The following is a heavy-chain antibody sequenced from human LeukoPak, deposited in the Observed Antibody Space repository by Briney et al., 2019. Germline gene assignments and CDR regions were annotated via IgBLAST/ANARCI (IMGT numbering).Heavy chain of an antibody. J-gene: IGHJ1*01. CDR1: GFTFDNYA. CDR2: ISWNSGYI. V-gene: IGHV3-9*01. Sequence: PGGSLTVSCAASGFTFDNYAMHWVRQAPGKGLEWLSIISWNSGYIGYADSVKGRFTISRDNSKNTLYLQMNSLRVEDTAVYHCVKCILVADNLQLWGEGTLVTVSS. D-gene: IGHD6-19*01. CDR3: VKCILVADNLQL.